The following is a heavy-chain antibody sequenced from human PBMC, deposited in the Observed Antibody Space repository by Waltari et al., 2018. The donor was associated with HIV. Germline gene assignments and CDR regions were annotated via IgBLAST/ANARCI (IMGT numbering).Heavy chain of an antibody. V-gene: IGHV3-74*01. Sequence: EVQLVESGGGLVQPGGSLRLSCAASGFTFSTYWMHWVRQVPGKGLVWVSRISNEGSSTSYADSVKGRFTISRDNAKNTLYLQMESLRVEDTAVYYCVREMVSGWFTDCWGQGTLVTVSS. CDR3: VREMVSGWFTDC. J-gene: IGHJ4*02. CDR1: GFTFSTYW. D-gene: IGHD6-19*01. CDR2: ISNEGSST.